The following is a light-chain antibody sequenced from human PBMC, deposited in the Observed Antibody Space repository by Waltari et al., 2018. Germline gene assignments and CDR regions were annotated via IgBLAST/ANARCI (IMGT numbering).Light chain of an antibody. J-gene: IGLJ2*01. CDR2: GCG. V-gene: IGLV1-40*01. CDR3: QSYDSSPYVV. Sequence: QSVLTQPPSVSGAPGQRVTISCTGSSSNIGAGYDVHWYQQLPGTAPKLLIYGCGMRPSGVPDLFAGSKSGTSASLAITGLQAEDDADYYGQSYDSSPYVVFGGGTKLTVL. CDR1: SSNIGAGYD.